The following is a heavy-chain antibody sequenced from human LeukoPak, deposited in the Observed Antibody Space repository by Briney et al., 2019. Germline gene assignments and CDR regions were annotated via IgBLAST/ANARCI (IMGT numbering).Heavy chain of an antibody. V-gene: IGHV4-59*01. CDR1: GGPISSYY. J-gene: IGHJ5*02. D-gene: IGHD6-19*01. CDR2: IYYSGST. Sequence: PSETLSLTCTVSGGPISSYYWSWTRQPPGKGLEWIGYIYYSGSTNYNPSLKSRVTISVDTSKNQFSLKLSSVTAADTAVYYCARDSDIAVAGFDPWGQGTLVTVSS. CDR3: ARDSDIAVAGFDP.